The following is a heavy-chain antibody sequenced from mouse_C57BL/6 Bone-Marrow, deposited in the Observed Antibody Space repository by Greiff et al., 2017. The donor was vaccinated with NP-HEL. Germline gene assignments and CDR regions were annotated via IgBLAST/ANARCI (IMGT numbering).Heavy chain of an antibody. J-gene: IGHJ1*03. D-gene: IGHD1-1*01. CDR1: GFSLTSYG. V-gene: IGHV2-6*01. Sequence: VHLVESGPGLVAPSQSLSITCTVSGFSLTSYGVDWVRQSPGKGLEWLGVIWGVGSTNYNSALKSRLSISKDNSKSQVFLKMNSRQTDDTAMYYCASRGVVTHGGYFDVWGTGTTVTVSS. CDR3: ASRGVVTHGGYFDV. CDR2: IWGVGST.